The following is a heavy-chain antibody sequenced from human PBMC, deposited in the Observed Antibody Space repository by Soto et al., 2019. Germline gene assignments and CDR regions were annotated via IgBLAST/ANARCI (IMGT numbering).Heavy chain of an antibody. Sequence: ESGPTLVNPTQTLTLTCTFSGFSLSTSGVGVGWIRQPPGKALEWLALIYWNDDKRYSPSLKSRLTITKDTSKNQVVLTMTNMDPVDTATYYCAHRPPAAAGINWFDPWGQGTLVTVSS. CDR2: IYWNDDK. J-gene: IGHJ5*02. V-gene: IGHV2-5*01. D-gene: IGHD6-13*01. CDR1: GFSLSTSGVG. CDR3: AHRPPAAAGINWFDP.